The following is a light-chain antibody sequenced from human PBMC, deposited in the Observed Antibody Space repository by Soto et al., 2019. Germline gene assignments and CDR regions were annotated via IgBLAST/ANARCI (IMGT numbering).Light chain of an antibody. CDR2: EVS. CDR3: SSYTSSSTLL. J-gene: IGLJ1*01. V-gene: IGLV2-14*01. CDR1: SSDVGGYEY. Sequence: QSALTQPASVSGSAGQSITISCTGTSSDVGGYEYVSWYQQHPGRAPTFMIYEVSNRPSGVSNRFSGSTSGNTASLTISGLQAVDEADYYCSSYTSSSTLLFGTGTKVTVL.